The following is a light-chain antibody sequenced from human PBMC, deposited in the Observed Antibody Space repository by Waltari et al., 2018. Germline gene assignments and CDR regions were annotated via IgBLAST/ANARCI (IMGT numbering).Light chain of an antibody. CDR1: SSDVGGYNY. Sequence: QSALTQPASVSGSPGQSITISCTGTSSDVGGYNYVSWYQQHPGKAPKPMIYAVSNRPSGVSNRFSGSKSGNTAALTISGLQAEDEADYYCSSYTSSSTPWVFGGGTKLTVL. CDR3: SSYTSSSTPWV. CDR2: AVS. V-gene: IGLV2-14*01. J-gene: IGLJ3*02.